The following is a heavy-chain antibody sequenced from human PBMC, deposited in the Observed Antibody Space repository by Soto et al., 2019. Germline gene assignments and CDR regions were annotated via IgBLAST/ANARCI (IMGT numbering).Heavy chain of an antibody. CDR2: INPNSGGT. CDR3: ARGKWELSYYFDY. CDR1: GYTFTGYY. D-gene: IGHD1-26*01. Sequence: ASVKVSCKASGYTFTGYYMHWVRQAPGQGLEWMGWINPNSGGTNYAQKFQSWVTMTRDTSISTAYMELSRLRSDDTAVYYCARGKWELSYYFDYWGQGTLVTVSS. V-gene: IGHV1-2*04. J-gene: IGHJ4*02.